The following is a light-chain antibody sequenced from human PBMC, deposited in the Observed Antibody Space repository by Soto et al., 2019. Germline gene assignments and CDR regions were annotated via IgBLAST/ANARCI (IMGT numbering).Light chain of an antibody. CDR2: EAS. CDR3: CSFAGGATFV. J-gene: IGLJ2*01. V-gene: IGLV2-23*02. CDR1: NNDVGGYNL. Sequence: QSALTQPASVSGSPGQSITISCTGTNNDVGGYNLVSWYQQHPGKAPKLIIYEASQRPSGISHRFSGSRSGNTASLTISELQTEDEADYSCCSFAGGATFVFGGGTQLTVL.